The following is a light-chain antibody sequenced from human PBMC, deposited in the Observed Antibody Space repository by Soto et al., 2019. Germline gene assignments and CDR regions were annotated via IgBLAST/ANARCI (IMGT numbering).Light chain of an antibody. V-gene: IGKV3D-20*02. Sequence: EIVLTQSPGTLTLSPGESAALSCRASQTISNNYLVWYRQKPGQAPRLLIYAVSSRAAGIPDRFSGSGSGTDFALTIARLEPEDFAVYYCQQRSNWWTFGQGTKVEIK. CDR3: QQRSNWWT. CDR1: QTISNNY. J-gene: IGKJ1*01. CDR2: AVS.